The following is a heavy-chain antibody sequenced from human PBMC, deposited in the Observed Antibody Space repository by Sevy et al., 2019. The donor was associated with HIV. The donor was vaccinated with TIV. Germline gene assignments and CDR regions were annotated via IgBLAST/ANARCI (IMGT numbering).Heavy chain of an antibody. J-gene: IGHJ4*02. D-gene: IGHD1-26*01. CDR2: ISYDGSNK. Sequence: GGSLRLSCAASGFTFSSYAMHWVRQAPGKGLEWVAVISYDGSNKYYADSVKGRFTISRDNSKNTLYLQMNSLRAEDTAVYHCARGGATVYFDYWGQGTLVTVSS. CDR3: ARGGATVYFDY. V-gene: IGHV3-30-3*01. CDR1: GFTFSSYA.